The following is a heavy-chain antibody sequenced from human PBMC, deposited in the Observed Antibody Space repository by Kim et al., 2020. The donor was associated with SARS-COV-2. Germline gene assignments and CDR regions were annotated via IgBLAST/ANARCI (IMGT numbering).Heavy chain of an antibody. Sequence: GGSLRLSCAASGFTFSSYAMSWVRQAPGKGLEWVSAISGSGGSTYYADSVKGRFTISRDNSKNTLYLQMNSLRAEDTAVYYCAKGVFDWLSKYYFDYWGQGTLVTVSS. V-gene: IGHV3-23*01. CDR1: GFTFSSYA. CDR2: ISGSGGST. D-gene: IGHD3-9*01. CDR3: AKGVFDWLSKYYFDY. J-gene: IGHJ4*02.